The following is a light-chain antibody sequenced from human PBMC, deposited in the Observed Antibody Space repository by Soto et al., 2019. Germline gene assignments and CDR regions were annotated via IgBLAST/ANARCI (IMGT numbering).Light chain of an antibody. CDR1: QSVSSSY. Sequence: EIVLTQSPGTLSLSPGERATLSCRASQSVSSSYLAWYQQKPGQAPRLLIYGASSMATGIPARFSGIGSGTDFTLTISTLEPEDFAVYYSQQYGRSSPYTFGQGTKLEIK. CDR3: QQYGRSSPYT. J-gene: IGKJ2*01. CDR2: GAS. V-gene: IGKV3-20*01.